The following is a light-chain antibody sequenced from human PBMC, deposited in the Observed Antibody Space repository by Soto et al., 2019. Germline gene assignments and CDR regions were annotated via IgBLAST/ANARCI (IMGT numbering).Light chain of an antibody. CDR2: TGS. J-gene: IGKJ5*01. CDR3: QQAASFPIT. Sequence: DIQMTQSPSILSASVGDRVTITCRASQGIKNWLAWYQQKPGKAPNLLIYTGSSLQSGVPSRFSGSGSGTDFTLTINSLQPEDFATYYCQQAASFPITFGQGTRLEIK. CDR1: QGIKNW. V-gene: IGKV1-12*01.